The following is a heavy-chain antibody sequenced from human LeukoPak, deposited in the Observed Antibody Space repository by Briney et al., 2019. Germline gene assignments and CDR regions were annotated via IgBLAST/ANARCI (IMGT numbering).Heavy chain of an antibody. CDR3: ARGRRDSRTGNWFVES. CDR2: IKHRAERYST. J-gene: IGHJ4*02. Sequence: QSGGSLRLSCVASGFTFSDYYMDWVRQAPGKGLEWVGRIKHRAERYSTEYAASVKGRFTISREESRNSLYLQMNNLETGDTAVYYCARGRRDSRTGNWFVESWGQGILVTVSS. V-gene: IGHV3-72*01. D-gene: IGHD1-1*01. CDR1: GFTFSDYY.